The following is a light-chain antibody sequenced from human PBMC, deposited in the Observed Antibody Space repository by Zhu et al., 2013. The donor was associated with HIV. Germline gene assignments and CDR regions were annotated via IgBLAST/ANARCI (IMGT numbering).Light chain of an antibody. Sequence: DIVLTQSPDSLSVSLGERATINCKSSQSLLWRSNNQNFLAWYQQKPGQPPKLLIDSASSRVSGVPDRFTGSGSGTDFTLTISSLQAEDVAIYYCQQYLSPPLLSFGGGPRWRSN. V-gene: IGKV4-1*01. J-gene: IGKJ4*01. CDR1: QSLLWRSNNQNF. CDR2: SAS. CDR3: QQYLSPPLLS.